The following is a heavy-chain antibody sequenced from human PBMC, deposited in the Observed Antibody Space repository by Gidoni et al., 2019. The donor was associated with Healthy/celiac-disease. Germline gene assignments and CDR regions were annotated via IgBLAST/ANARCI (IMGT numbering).Heavy chain of an antibody. CDR1: GYTFTRYG. J-gene: IGHJ4*02. D-gene: IGHD6-19*01. CDR3: ARFPWAWLLPSH. V-gene: IGHV1-18*01. Sequence: QAQMVQSGAEVKKHGAAARVSCKASGYTFTRYGISWVRKAPGQGLEWMGWISAYNGNTNYARKLQGRVTMTTDTSTSTAYMELRSLRSDDTAVYYCARFPWAWLLPSHWGQGTLVTVSS. CDR2: ISAYNGNT.